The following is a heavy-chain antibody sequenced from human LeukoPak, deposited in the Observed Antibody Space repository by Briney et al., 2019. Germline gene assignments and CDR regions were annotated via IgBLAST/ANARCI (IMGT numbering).Heavy chain of an antibody. J-gene: IGHJ4*02. V-gene: IGHV4-59*01. D-gene: IGHD3-22*01. CDR3: ATDITDTSGYYYFDY. Sequence: PSETLSLTCIVSGGSISSYYWNWIRQPPGKGLEWIGYIHYNGRTNYNPSLKSRVTMSLDTSKNQFSLKLNSVTAADTAVYFCATDITDTSGYYYFDYWGQGTLVTVSS. CDR2: IHYNGRT. CDR1: GGSISSYY.